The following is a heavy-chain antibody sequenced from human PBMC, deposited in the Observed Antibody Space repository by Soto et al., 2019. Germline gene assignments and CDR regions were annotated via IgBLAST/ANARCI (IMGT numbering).Heavy chain of an antibody. Sequence: VQLVESGGGLVQPGGSLRLSCAASGFTFSTYWMSWVRQAPGKGLEWVANIKQDGSERYYVDSVKGRFTISRDNAENSLYLQMNSLKAEDTAVYYCATDSGTSDYWGQGTLVTVSS. J-gene: IGHJ4*02. CDR1: GFTFSTYW. CDR3: ATDSGTSDY. D-gene: IGHD1-1*01. CDR2: IKQDGSER. V-gene: IGHV3-7*01.